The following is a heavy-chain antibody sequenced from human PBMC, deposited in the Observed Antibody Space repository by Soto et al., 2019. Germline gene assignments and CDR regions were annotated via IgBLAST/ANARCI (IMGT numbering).Heavy chain of an antibody. CDR3: ARWGTTGGFDL. CDR2: TSYDGNNK. CDR1: GFRFKSFV. V-gene: IGHV3-30*19. J-gene: IGHJ4*02. Sequence: QVQLVESGGGVVQPGTSLRLSCAASGFRFKSFVMHWVRQAPGKGLEWVAFTSYDGNNKDYGDSVKGRFTVSRDNSQNTLHLQMDFLRPEDMALYYCARWGTTGGFDLWGQGTVVSVSS. D-gene: IGHD3-16*01.